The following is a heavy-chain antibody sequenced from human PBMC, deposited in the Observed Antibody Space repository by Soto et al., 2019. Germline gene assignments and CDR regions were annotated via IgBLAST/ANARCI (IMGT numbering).Heavy chain of an antibody. D-gene: IGHD1-1*01. CDR3: SQDRGAGGNSAFSFDL. J-gene: IGHJ5*01. V-gene: IGHV3-23*01. Sequence: GGSLRLPWSASGLKFSSSAMSVVRRAPGEGREWLSLISATGCGTSYADSVKSRFTISRDNSDDTLYLQVHSLSTEETAVYHCSQDRGAGGNSAFSFDLWGQGAQVTVCS. CDR1: GLKFSSSA. CDR2: ISATGCGT.